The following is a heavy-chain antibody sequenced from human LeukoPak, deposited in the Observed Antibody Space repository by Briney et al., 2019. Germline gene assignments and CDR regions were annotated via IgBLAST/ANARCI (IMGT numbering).Heavy chain of an antibody. V-gene: IGHV3-23*01. D-gene: IGHD3-22*01. Sequence: GGSLRLSCAASGFTFSSYAMSWVRQAPGKGLEWVSAISGSGGSTYYADFVKGRFTISRDNSKNTLYLQMNTLRGEDTAVYYCAKGQNYYDSSGPFDYWGQGTLVTVSS. CDR3: AKGQNYYDSSGPFDY. J-gene: IGHJ4*02. CDR2: ISGSGGST. CDR1: GFTFSSYA.